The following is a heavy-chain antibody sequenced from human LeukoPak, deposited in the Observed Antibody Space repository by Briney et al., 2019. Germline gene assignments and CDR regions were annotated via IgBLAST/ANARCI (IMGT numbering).Heavy chain of an antibody. CDR3: ARDPYYYDSSAFYPFDY. CDR2: MNPNSGNT. CDR1: GYTFTSYD. J-gene: IGHJ4*02. V-gene: IGHV1-8*01. D-gene: IGHD3-22*01. Sequence: VASVKVSCKASGYTFTSYDINWVRQATGQGLEWMGWMNPNSGNTGYAQKFQGRVTMTRNTSISTAYMELSSLRSEDTAVYYCARDPYYYDSSAFYPFDYWGQGTLVTVSS.